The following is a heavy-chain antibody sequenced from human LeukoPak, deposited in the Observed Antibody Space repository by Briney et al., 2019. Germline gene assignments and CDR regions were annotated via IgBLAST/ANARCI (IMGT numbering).Heavy chain of an antibody. CDR2: ISAYNSNT. J-gene: IGHJ4*02. V-gene: IGHV1-18*01. CDR1: GYTFTSYG. D-gene: IGHD2-2*01. CDR3: ARGMAPYCSSTSCYQGGDY. Sequence: ASVKVSCKASGYTFTSYGISWVRQAPGQGLEWMGWISAYNSNTNYAQKLQGRVTMTTDTSTSTAYMELRSLRSDDTAVYYCARGMAPYCSSTSCYQGGDYWGQGTLVTVSS.